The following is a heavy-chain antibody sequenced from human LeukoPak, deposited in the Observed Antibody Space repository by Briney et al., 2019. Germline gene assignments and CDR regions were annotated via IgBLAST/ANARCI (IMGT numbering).Heavy chain of an antibody. D-gene: IGHD6-13*01. CDR1: GGSISSYY. J-gene: IGHJ4*02. CDR2: IYYSGST. CDR3: ARVPAGTVPDY. Sequence: SETLSLTCTASGGSISSYYWSWIRQPPGKGLEWIGYIYYSGSTNYNPSLKSRVTISVDTSKNQFSLKLSSVTAADTAVYYCARVPAGTVPDYWGQGTLVTVSS. V-gene: IGHV4-59*01.